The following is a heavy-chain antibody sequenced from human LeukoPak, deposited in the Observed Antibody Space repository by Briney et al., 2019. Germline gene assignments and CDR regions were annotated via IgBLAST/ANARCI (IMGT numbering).Heavy chain of an antibody. CDR3: ARDQFVLYGMDV. CDR1: GGSFSGYY. CDR2: INHSGST. Sequence: SETLSLTCAVYGGSFSGYYWSWIRQPPGKGLEWIGEINHSGSTNYNPSLKSRVTISVDTSKNQFSLKLSSVTAADTAVYYCARDQFVLYGMDVWGQGTTVTVSS. V-gene: IGHV4-34*01. D-gene: IGHD3-16*01. J-gene: IGHJ6*02.